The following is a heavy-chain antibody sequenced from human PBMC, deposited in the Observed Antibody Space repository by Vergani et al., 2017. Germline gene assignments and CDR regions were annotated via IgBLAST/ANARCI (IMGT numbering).Heavy chain of an antibody. CDR1: GFSLSTSGVG. Sequence: QITLKESGPTLVKPTQTLTLSCTFSGFSLSTSGVGVGWFRQPPGKALEWLAVIYWDDDKRYNSSLMSRLTITKDTSKNQVVLTMTNMDPVDTATYYCAHSPAADDAFDIWGQGTMVTVAS. V-gene: IGHV2-5*02. CDR3: AHSPAADDAFDI. CDR2: IYWDDDK. D-gene: IGHD6-13*01. J-gene: IGHJ3*02.